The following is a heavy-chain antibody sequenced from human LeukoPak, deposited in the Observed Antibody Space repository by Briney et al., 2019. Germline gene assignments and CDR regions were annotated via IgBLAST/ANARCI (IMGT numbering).Heavy chain of an antibody. CDR2: FYYSGST. CDR3: ARQSEAVTTFDP. V-gene: IGHV4-59*08. Sequence: SETLSLTCTVSGGSISSYYWSWIRQPPGKGLEWIGYFYYSGSTNYNPSLKSRVTISVDTSKNQFSLKLSSVTAADTAVYYCARQSEAVTTFDPWGQGTLVTVSS. D-gene: IGHD4-17*01. CDR1: GGSISSYY. J-gene: IGHJ5*02.